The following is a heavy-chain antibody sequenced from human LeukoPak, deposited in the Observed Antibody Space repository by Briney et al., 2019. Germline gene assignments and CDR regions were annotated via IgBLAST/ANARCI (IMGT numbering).Heavy chain of an antibody. CDR3: ARDEYYYDSSGYIAFDI. V-gene: IGHV4-59*01. Sequence: SETLSLTCTVSGGSISSYYWSWIRQPPGKGLEGIGFIYYSGSTNYTPSLKSRVTISVDTSKNQFSLKLSSVTAADTAVYYCARDEYYYDSSGYIAFDIWGQGTMVTVSS. CDR2: IYYSGST. J-gene: IGHJ3*02. CDR1: GGSISSYY. D-gene: IGHD3-22*01.